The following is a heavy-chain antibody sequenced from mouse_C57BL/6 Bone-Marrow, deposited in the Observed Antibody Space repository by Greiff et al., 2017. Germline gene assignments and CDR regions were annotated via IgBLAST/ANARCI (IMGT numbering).Heavy chain of an antibody. CDR3: ARTHFAY. CDR1: GFNIKDYY. CDR2: IDPEDGEI. Sequence: EVQLQQSGAELVKPGASVKLSCTASGFNIKDYYMHWVKQRTEQGLEWIGRIDPEDGEIKYAQKFQGKATITADTSSNTAYLQLSSLTSEDTAVYYCARTHFAYWGQGTRVTVSA. V-gene: IGHV14-2*01. J-gene: IGHJ3*01.